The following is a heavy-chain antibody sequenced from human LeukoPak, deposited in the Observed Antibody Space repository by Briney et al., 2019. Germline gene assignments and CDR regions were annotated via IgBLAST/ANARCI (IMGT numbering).Heavy chain of an antibody. V-gene: IGHV4-39*01. Sequence: PSETLSLTCTVSGGSISSSSYYWGWIRQPPGKGLEWIGSIYYSGSTYYNPSLKSRVTISVDTSKNQFSLKLSSVTAADTAVYYCATWGYYYDGSGYYFDYWGQGTLVTVSS. D-gene: IGHD3-22*01. CDR2: IYYSGST. CDR3: ATWGYYYDGSGYYFDY. CDR1: GGSISSSSYY. J-gene: IGHJ4*02.